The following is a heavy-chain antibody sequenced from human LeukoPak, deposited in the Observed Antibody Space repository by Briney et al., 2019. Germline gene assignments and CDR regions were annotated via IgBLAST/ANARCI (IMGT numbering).Heavy chain of an antibody. CDR1: GATFSSYA. J-gene: IGHJ4*02. Sequence: GASVKVSCKASGATFSSYAISWVRQAPGQGLEWMGGIIPIFGTANYAQRFQGRVTITADESTSTAYMELNSLRSEDTAVYYCASKCSSTSCYYFDYWGQGTLVTVSS. D-gene: IGHD2-2*01. V-gene: IGHV1-69*13. CDR3: ASKCSSTSCYYFDY. CDR2: IIPIFGTA.